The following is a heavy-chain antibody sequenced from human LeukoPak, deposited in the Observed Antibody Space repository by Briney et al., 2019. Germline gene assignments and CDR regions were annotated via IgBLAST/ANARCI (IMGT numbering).Heavy chain of an antibody. CDR3: ARLLSAAGAFDY. J-gene: IGHJ4*02. Sequence: SVKVSCKASGFTFTSSAMQWVRQARGQRLEWIGWIVVGSGNTNYAQKFQERVTITRDMSTSTAYMELRSLRSDDTAVYYCARLLSAAGAFDYWGQGTLVTVSS. CDR2: IVVGSGNT. V-gene: IGHV1-58*02. D-gene: IGHD6-13*01. CDR1: GFTFTSSA.